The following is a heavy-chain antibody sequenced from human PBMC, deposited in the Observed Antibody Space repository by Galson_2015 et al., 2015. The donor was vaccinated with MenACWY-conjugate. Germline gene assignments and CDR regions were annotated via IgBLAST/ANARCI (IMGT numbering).Heavy chain of an antibody. Sequence: SLRLSCAASGFTFRSYAMHWVRQAPGKGLEWVAVIWDDGSKTYYADSVKGRFTISRDNSKNTAYLQMNSLRAEDTAMYYCFAINSGIDYWGQGTLVTVSS. D-gene: IGHD1-26*01. CDR3: FAINSGIDY. V-gene: IGHV3-33*01. CDR2: IWDDGSKT. J-gene: IGHJ4*02. CDR1: GFTFRSYA.